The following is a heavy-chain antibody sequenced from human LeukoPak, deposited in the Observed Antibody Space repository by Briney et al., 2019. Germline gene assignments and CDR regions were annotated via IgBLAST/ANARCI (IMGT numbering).Heavy chain of an antibody. CDR3: PKVGAVAAVDY. CDR1: VFTVSSKY. Sequence: GGSLRLSCGASVFTVSSKYMSWVRRGWGGGLEWVAVIYTGDTTYYADSVKGRFTLSRDNSKNTLYLQMAGLRVEDTAVYYCPKVGAVAAVDYWGQGTLVPVSS. J-gene: IGHJ4*02. D-gene: IGHD6-19*01. V-gene: IGHV3-66*01. CDR2: IYTGDTT.